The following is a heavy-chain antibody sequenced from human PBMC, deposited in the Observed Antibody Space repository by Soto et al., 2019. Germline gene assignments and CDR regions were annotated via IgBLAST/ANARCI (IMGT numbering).Heavy chain of an antibody. CDR2: IFYSGDT. CDR3: ARLSNYGNGWSTFDY. J-gene: IGHJ4*02. CDR1: CGSINNYH. D-gene: IGHD6-19*01. V-gene: IGHV4-59*01. Sequence: SETLSLTRTVSCGSINNYHWIWIRQPPGKGLEWIGYIFYSGDTNSSPSLKSRVTISVDTSKNQFSLKLSSVTTADTAVYYCARLSNYGNGWSTFDYWGRGTLVTVSS.